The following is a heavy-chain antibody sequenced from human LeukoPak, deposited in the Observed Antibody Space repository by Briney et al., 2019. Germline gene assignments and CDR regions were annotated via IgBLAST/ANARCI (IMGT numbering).Heavy chain of an antibody. V-gene: IGHV4-4*07. CDR1: GGSISSYY. J-gene: IGHJ6*02. D-gene: IGHD4-17*01. Sequence: PETLSLTCTVSGGSISSYYWSWIRQPAGKGLEWIGRIYTSGSTNYNPSLKSRVTMSVDTSKNQFSLKLSSVTAADTAVYYCAREGETTVTTFGDYYYGMDVWGQGTTVTVSS. CDR2: IYTSGST. CDR3: AREGETTVTTFGDYYYGMDV.